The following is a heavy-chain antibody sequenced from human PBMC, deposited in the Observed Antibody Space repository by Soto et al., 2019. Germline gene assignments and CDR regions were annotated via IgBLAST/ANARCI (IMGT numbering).Heavy chain of an antibody. J-gene: IGHJ5*02. V-gene: IGHV2-26*01. Sequence: SGPTLVNPTETLTLTCTVSGFSLSNARMGVSWIRQPPGKALEWLAHIFSNDEKSYSTSLKSRLTISKDTSKSQVVLTMTNMDPVDTATYFCARIVSKFLVTIVRGAPFYPWGQGTLVTVSS. CDR3: ARIVSKFLVTIVRGAPFYP. CDR1: GFSLSNARMG. CDR2: IFSNDEK. D-gene: IGHD3-10*01.